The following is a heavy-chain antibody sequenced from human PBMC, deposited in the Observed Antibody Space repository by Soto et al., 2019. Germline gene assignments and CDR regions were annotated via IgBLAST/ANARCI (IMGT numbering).Heavy chain of an antibody. J-gene: IGHJ4*02. CDR2: ISSSGTNI. CDR1: GFTFSSYE. V-gene: IGHV3-48*03. D-gene: IGHD3-22*01. CDR3: ARDRPVQYSDSSGYFDY. Sequence: WGSLRLSCAASGFTFSSYEMNWVRQAPGKGLEWVSYISSSGTNIYYADSVKGRFTVSRDNAKSSLYLQMESLRADDAATYYCARDRPVQYSDSSGYFDYWGQGALVTVSS.